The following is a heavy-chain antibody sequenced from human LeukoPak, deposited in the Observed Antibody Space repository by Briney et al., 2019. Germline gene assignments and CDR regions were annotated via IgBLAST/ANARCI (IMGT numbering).Heavy chain of an antibody. D-gene: IGHD4-17*01. CDR1: GGSISSYY. Sequence: SETLSLTCTVSGGSISSYYWSWIRQPPGKGLEWIGYIYYSGSTNYNPSLKSRVTISVDTSKNQFSLKLSSVTAADTAVYYCAGSDYGDSSFGYWGQGTLVTVSS. V-gene: IGHV4-59*08. CDR2: IYYSGST. CDR3: AGSDYGDSSFGY. J-gene: IGHJ4*02.